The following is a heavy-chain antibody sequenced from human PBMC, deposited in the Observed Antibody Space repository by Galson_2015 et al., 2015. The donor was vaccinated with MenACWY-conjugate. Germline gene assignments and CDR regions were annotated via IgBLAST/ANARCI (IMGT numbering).Heavy chain of an antibody. D-gene: IGHD1-26*01. CDR2: INSNIDSGTS. J-gene: IGHJ6*02. CDR1: GFTFSNAW. Sequence: SLRISCAASGFTFSNAWMNWVRQAPGKGLEWVGRINSNIDSGTSDYAAPAKGRFTISRDDSTDTLSLQMDSLKTEDIAVYYCASTTIIGSYWGGRGMDVWVQGTTVTVSS. V-gene: IGHV3-15*01. CDR3: ASTTIIGSYWGGRGMDV.